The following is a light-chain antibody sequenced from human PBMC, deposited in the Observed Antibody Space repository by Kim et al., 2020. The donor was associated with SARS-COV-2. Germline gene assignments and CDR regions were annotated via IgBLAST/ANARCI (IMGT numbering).Light chain of an antibody. Sequence: GQSVTISCTGTSSDVGVYNYVSWYQQHPGKAPKLMIYEVTKRPSGVPDRFSGSKSANTASLTVSGLQAEDEADYYCSSYAGSDNLVFGGGTQLTVL. CDR1: SSDVGVYNY. CDR2: EVT. J-gene: IGLJ3*02. V-gene: IGLV2-8*01. CDR3: SSYAGSDNLV.